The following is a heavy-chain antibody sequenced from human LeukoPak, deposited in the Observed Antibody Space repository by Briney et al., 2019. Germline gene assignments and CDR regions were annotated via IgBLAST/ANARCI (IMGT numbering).Heavy chain of an antibody. D-gene: IGHD2-2*01. Sequence: PSETLSLTCTVSGGSISSGGYYWSWIRQPPGKGLEWIGYIYHSGSTYYNPSLKSRVTISVDRSKNQFSLKLSSVTAADTAVYYCARGSRPTGYCSSTSCSIFDYWGQGTLVTVSS. J-gene: IGHJ4*02. CDR2: IYHSGST. CDR3: ARGSRPTGYCSSTSCSIFDY. V-gene: IGHV4-30-2*01. CDR1: GGSISSGGYY.